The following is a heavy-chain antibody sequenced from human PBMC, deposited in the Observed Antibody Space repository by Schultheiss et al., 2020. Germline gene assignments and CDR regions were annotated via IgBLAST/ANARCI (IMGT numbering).Heavy chain of an antibody. CDR3: ARGAVKWNYGSDY. CDR1: GFTFSSYD. CDR2: ISYDGSNK. V-gene: IGHV3-30-3*01. J-gene: IGHJ4*02. D-gene: IGHD1-7*01. Sequence: GESLKISCAASGFTFSSYDMHWVRQATGKGLEWVAVISYDGSNKYYADSVKGRFTISRDNSKNTLYLQMNSLRAEDTAVYYCARGAVKWNYGSDYWGQGTLVTVSS.